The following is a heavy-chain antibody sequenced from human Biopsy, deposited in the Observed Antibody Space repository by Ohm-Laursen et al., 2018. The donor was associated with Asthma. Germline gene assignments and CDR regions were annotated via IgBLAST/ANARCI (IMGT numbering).Heavy chain of an antibody. V-gene: IGHV3-9*01. J-gene: IGHJ6*02. Sequence: SLRLSCAASGFSFDDYAMFWVRQAPGKGLEWVSGISWNSGTIGYADSVKGRFTISRDNAKNSLYLQMNSLGPEDTGVYYCARDKGAGPHQPPTGFRSSHLYGMDVWGQGTTVTVSS. CDR1: GFSFDDYA. D-gene: IGHD1-1*01. CDR3: ARDKGAGPHQPPTGFRSSHLYGMDV. CDR2: ISWNSGTI.